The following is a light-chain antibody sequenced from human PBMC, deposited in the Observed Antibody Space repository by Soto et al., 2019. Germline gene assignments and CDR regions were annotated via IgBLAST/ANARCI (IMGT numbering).Light chain of an antibody. CDR2: AAS. V-gene: IGKV1-39*01. Sequence: DIQMTQSPSSLSASVGDRVTITCRASQSISSYLNWYQQKPGKAPNLLIYAASSLQSGVPSRFSGSGSGTDFTLTISSVQPEDFATYYCQQSYSTPQTFGQGTKLEIK. CDR3: QQSYSTPQT. J-gene: IGKJ2*01. CDR1: QSISSY.